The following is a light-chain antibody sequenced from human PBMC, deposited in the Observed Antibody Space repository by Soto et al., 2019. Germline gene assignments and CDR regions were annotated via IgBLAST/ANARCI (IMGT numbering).Light chain of an antibody. CDR2: AAS. Sequence: DIQMTQSPSSLSASVGDRVTITCRASQGISNYLAWYQQKPGKVPKLLIYAASTLQSGVPSRFSGSGSATDFTLTIRSLQPEDVATYYCQKYNSAPLFGPGTKVDIK. CDR3: QKYNSAPL. J-gene: IGKJ3*01. V-gene: IGKV1-27*01. CDR1: QGISNY.